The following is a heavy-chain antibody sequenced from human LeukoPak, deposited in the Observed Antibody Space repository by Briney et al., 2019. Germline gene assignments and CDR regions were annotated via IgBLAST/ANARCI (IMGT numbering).Heavy chain of an antibody. D-gene: IGHD4-17*01. CDR3: VREFRYGDFDY. CDR2: IKQDGSET. CDR1: GFIFGTYW. Sequence: GGSLRLSCAASGFIFGTYWMSWVRQPPGKRLEWVANIKQDGSETYYVDSVKGRFTMSRDNAKNLLYLQMNRLRAEDTAVYYCVREFRYGDFDYWGRGTLVIVSS. V-gene: IGHV3-7*03. J-gene: IGHJ4*01.